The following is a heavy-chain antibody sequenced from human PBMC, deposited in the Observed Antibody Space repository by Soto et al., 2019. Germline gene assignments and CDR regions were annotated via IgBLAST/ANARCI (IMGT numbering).Heavy chain of an antibody. V-gene: IGHV4-59*08. Sequence: SETLSLTCAVSGGSISSCYWSWIRQPPGKGLEWIGYIYYSGSTNYNPSLKSRVTISVDTSKNQFSLKLSSVTAADTAVYYCARLSPTVAGTSFDYWGQGTLVTVSS. CDR2: IYYSGST. CDR1: GGSISSCY. J-gene: IGHJ4*02. CDR3: ARLSPTVAGTSFDY. D-gene: IGHD6-19*01.